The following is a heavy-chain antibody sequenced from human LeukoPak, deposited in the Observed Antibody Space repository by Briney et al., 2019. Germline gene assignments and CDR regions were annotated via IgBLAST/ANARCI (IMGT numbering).Heavy chain of an antibody. CDR2: ISSSGSAI. Sequence: GGSLRLSCAASGFTFSDSYMNWIRQAPGKGLEWVSYISSSGSAIYYADSVKGRFTISRDNAKNSLYLQMNSLRAEDTAVYYCARRGSNWSFDYWGQGTLVTVSS. V-gene: IGHV3-11*04. J-gene: IGHJ4*02. CDR1: GFTFSDSY. CDR3: ARRGSNWSFDY. D-gene: IGHD4-11*01.